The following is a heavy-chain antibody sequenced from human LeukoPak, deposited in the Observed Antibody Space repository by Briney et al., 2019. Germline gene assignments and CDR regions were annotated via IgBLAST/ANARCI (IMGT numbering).Heavy chain of an antibody. CDR2: IYTSGST. J-gene: IGHJ2*01. CDR3: ARDFLRDGYNYWYFDL. Sequence: SETLSLTCTVSGGSISSGSYYWSWIRQPAGKGLEWIGRIYTSGSTNYNPSLKSRVTISVDTSQNQFSLKLSSVTAADTAVYYCARDFLRDGYNYWYFDLWGRGTLVTVSS. V-gene: IGHV4-61*02. CDR1: GGSISSGSYY. D-gene: IGHD5-24*01.